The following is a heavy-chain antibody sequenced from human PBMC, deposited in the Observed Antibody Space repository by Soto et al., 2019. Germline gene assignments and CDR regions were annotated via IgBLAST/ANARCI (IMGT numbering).Heavy chain of an antibody. V-gene: IGHV4-59*08. J-gene: IGHJ6*03. Sequence: SETLSLTCTVSGGSISSYYWSWIRQPPGKGLEWIGYIYYSGSTNYNPSLKSRVTISVDTSKSQFSLKLSSVTAADTAVYYCARRLYSSSSNYYYYYMDVWGKGTTVTVSS. D-gene: IGHD6-6*01. CDR1: GGSISSYY. CDR2: IYYSGST. CDR3: ARRLYSSSSNYYYYYMDV.